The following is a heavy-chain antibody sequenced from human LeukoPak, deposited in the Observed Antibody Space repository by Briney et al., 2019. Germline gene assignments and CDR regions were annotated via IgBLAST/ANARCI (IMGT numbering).Heavy chain of an antibody. D-gene: IGHD2-2*01. Sequence: GGSLRLSCAASAFTFTNYWMSWVRQAPGKRLEWVANIKEDGSEKYYVDSVKGRFTISRDNAKNSLYLQMNSLRAEDTAVYYCVRDNCTGTSCHHFDYWGQGTLVTVSS. J-gene: IGHJ4*02. CDR2: IKEDGSEK. CDR1: AFTFTNYW. CDR3: VRDNCTGTSCHHFDY. V-gene: IGHV3-7*01.